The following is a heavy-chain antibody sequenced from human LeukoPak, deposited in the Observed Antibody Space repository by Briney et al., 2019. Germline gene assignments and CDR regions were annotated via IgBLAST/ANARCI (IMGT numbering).Heavy chain of an antibody. J-gene: IGHJ4*02. CDR1: GFTFDDYA. CDR3: AKDKDYYDSATFDY. CDR2: ISWNSGSI. D-gene: IGHD3-22*01. V-gene: IGHV3-9*01. Sequence: GGSLRLSCAASGFTFDDYAMHWVRQAPGKDLEWVSGISWNSGSIGYADSVKGRFTISRDNAKNSLYLQMNSLRAEDTALYYCAKDKDYYDSATFDYWGQGTLATVSS.